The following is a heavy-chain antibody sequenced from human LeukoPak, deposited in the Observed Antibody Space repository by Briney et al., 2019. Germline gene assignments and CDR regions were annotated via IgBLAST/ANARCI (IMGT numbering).Heavy chain of an antibody. J-gene: IGHJ4*02. Sequence: GGSLRLSCEASGFRFETYVMHWVRQAPGKGLEWVALIRFDGGNKDYADSVKGRFTISRDNSKNTLYLEMNGLTTEDTGVYYCAKEGVVGSGFYPFYFNYWGQGTLVTVSS. D-gene: IGHD3-22*01. CDR3: AKEGVVGSGFYPFYFNY. CDR2: IRFDGGNK. CDR1: GFRFETYV. V-gene: IGHV3-30*02.